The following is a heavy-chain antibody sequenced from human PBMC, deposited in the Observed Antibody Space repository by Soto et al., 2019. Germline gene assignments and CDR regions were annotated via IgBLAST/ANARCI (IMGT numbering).Heavy chain of an antibody. J-gene: IGHJ3*02. CDR2: INPMFGIA. CDR1: GGTFSTYT. D-gene: IGHD6-13*01. CDR3: ARGGPSNWDAFDI. V-gene: IGHV1-69*02. Sequence: KVSCKASGGTFSTYTISWVRQAPGQGLEWMGRINPMFGIANYAQMFQGRVTITADKSTSTAYMEVSSLRSEDTAVYYCARGGPSNWDAFDIWGQGTMVTVSS.